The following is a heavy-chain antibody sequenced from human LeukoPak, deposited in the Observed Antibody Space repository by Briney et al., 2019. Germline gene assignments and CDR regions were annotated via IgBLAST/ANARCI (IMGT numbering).Heavy chain of an antibody. Sequence: GGSLRLSCAASGFTFDDYAMHWVRQAPGKGLEWVSGISWNSGRKDYADSVKGRFTISRDNAKNSLYLQMDSLRVEDTALYYCAKCLSTSCQGAFDYWGQGTLVTVSS. CDR2: ISWNSGRK. CDR1: GFTFDDYA. J-gene: IGHJ4*02. V-gene: IGHV3-9*01. D-gene: IGHD2-2*01. CDR3: AKCLSTSCQGAFDY.